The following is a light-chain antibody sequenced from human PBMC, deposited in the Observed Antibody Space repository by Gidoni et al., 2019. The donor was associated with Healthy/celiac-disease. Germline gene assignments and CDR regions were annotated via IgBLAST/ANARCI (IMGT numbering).Light chain of an antibody. CDR1: QGISNY. Sequence: DIQMTQSPSSLSASVGDRVTITCRASQGISNYLAWFQQKPGKAPTSMIYAASSLQRGVPSKFSGRGSGTDFTLTSSSLQPEDFANYYCQQYNSYPFTFGPGTKVDIK. CDR2: AAS. J-gene: IGKJ3*01. V-gene: IGKV1-16*02. CDR3: QQYNSYPFT.